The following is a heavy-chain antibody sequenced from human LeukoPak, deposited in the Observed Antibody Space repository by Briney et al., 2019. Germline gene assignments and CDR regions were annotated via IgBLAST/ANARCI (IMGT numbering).Heavy chain of an antibody. CDR2: IKKDGSET. Sequence: GGSLRLSCAASGFAFSTYWMSWVRQAPGKGLEWVATIKKDGSETLYVDSVKGRFTISRDNAMNALYLQMNSLRVEDTAVYYCAGDDGWVLHIWGQGTMVTVSS. V-gene: IGHV3-7*01. CDR3: AGDDGWVLHI. D-gene: IGHD3-10*01. CDR1: GFAFSTYW. J-gene: IGHJ3*02.